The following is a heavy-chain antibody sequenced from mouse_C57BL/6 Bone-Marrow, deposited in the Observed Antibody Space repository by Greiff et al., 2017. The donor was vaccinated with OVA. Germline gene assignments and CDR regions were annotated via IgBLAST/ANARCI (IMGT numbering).Heavy chain of an antibody. Sequence: EVNVVESGGDLVKPGGSLKLSCAASGFTFSSYGMSWVRQTPDKRLEWVATISSGGSYTYYPDSVKGRFTISRDNAKNTLYLQMSSLKSEDTAMYYCASPSLYDYDEGYAMDYWGQGTSVTVSS. V-gene: IGHV5-6*01. CDR3: ASPSLYDYDEGYAMDY. CDR2: ISSGGSYT. D-gene: IGHD2-4*01. J-gene: IGHJ4*01. CDR1: GFTFSSYG.